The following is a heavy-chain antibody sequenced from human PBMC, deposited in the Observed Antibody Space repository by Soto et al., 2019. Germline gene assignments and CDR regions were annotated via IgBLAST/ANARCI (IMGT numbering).Heavy chain of an antibody. J-gene: IGHJ6*02. V-gene: IGHV3-30-3*01. CDR3: ARDSGVWFLDYYGMDV. Sequence: QVQLVESGGGVVQPGRSLRLSCAASGFTFSSYAMHWVRQAPGTGLEWVAVISYDGSNKYYADSVKGRFTISRDNSKNTLYLQMNSLRAEDTAVYYCARDSGVWFLDYYGMDVWGQGTTVTVSS. CDR1: GFTFSSYA. D-gene: IGHD3-10*01. CDR2: ISYDGSNK.